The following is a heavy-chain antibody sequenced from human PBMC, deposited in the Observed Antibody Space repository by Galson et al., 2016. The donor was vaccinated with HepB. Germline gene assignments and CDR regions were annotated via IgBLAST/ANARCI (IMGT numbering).Heavy chain of an antibody. Sequence: YWIGWVRQMPGKGLEWIGYIYHSGSTYYNPSLKSRVTLSVDTSKNQFSLKPSSVTAADTAVYYCARDRSSGSGNFGYWGQGTLVTVSS. J-gene: IGHJ4*02. D-gene: IGHD3-10*01. V-gene: IGHV4-31*02. CDR3: ARDRSSGSGNFGY. CDR1: Y. CDR2: IYHSGST.